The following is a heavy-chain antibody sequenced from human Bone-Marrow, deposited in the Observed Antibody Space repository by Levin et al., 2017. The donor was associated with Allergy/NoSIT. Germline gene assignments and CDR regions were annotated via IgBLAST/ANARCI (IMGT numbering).Heavy chain of an antibody. J-gene: IGHJ4*02. CDR3: VRGKDGYKW. CDR1: GFSFSSYA. V-gene: IGHV3-64D*06. CDR2: ISSNGDNT. D-gene: IGHD5-24*01. Sequence: GGSLRLSCSASGFSFSSYAMHWVRQAPGKGPEYVSVISSNGDNTLYADSVKGRFTISRDNSKNTVYLQMSSLRPEDTAVYYCVRGKDGYKWWGQGTLVTVSS.